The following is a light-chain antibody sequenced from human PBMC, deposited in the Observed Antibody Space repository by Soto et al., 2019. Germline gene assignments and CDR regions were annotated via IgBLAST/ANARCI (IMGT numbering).Light chain of an antibody. CDR2: EVS. J-gene: IGLJ1*01. V-gene: IGLV2-14*01. CDR3: SSYTSSSTPYV. CDR1: SSDVGGYNY. Sequence: QSVLTQPASVSGSHGQSITISCTGTSSDVGGYNYVSWYQQHPGKAPKLMIYEVSNRPSGVSNRVSGSKSGNTASLTMSGLQAEDEADYYCSSYTSSSTPYVFGTGTKVTVL.